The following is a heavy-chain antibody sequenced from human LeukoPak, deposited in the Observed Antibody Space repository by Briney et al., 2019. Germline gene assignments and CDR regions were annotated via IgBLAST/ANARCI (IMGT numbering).Heavy chain of an antibody. D-gene: IGHD3-10*01. Sequence: GESLKISCKGSGYSFTSYWIGWVRQMPGKGLEWMGIIYPGDSDTRYSPSFQGQVTISADKSISTAYLQWSSLKASDTAMYYCARHGITMVRGADAFDIWGQGTMVTVSS. CDR3: ARHGITMVRGADAFDI. J-gene: IGHJ3*02. CDR1: GYSFTSYW. V-gene: IGHV5-51*01. CDR2: IYPGDSDT.